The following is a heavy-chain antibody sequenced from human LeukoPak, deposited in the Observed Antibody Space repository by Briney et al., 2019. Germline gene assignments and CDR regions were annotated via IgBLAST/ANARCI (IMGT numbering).Heavy chain of an antibody. Sequence: PGGSLRLSCAASGLTFSSYWIHCVRQAPGKGLVWVSRINSDGSSTSYADSVKGRFTISRDNAKNTLYLQMNSLRAEDTAVYYCARGPSRLSYFDYWGQGTLVTVSS. CDR1: GLTFSSYW. V-gene: IGHV3-74*01. J-gene: IGHJ4*02. CDR3: ARGPSRLSYFDY. CDR2: INSDGSST.